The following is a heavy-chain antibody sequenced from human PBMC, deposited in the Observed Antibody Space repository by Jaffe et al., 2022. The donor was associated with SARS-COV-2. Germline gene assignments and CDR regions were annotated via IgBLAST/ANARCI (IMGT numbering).Heavy chain of an antibody. D-gene: IGHD1-26*01. V-gene: IGHV4-39*01. CDR3: ARSIEWELLYAFDI. CDR1: GGSISSSSYY. Sequence: QLQLQESGPGLVKPSETLSLTCTVSGGSISSSSYYWGWIRQPPGKGLEWIGSIYYSGSTYYNPSLKSRVTISVDTSKNQFSLKLSSVTAADTAVYYCARSIEWELLYAFDIWGQGTMVTVSS. J-gene: IGHJ3*02. CDR2: IYYSGST.